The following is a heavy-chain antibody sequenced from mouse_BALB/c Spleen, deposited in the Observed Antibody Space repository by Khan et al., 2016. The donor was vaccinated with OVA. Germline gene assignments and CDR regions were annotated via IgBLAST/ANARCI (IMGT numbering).Heavy chain of an antibody. D-gene: IGHD2-13*01. J-gene: IGHJ3*01. CDR1: GFTFSDYY. CDR3: ARGYYGDPFAY. Sequence: EVELVESGGGLVKPGGSLKLSCAASGFTFSDYYMYWVRQTPEKRLEWVATISDGGSYTYYPDSVKGRFPISRDDAKNNLYLQMSSLKSEDTAMYYWARGYYGDPFAYWGQGTLVTVSA. CDR2: ISDGGSYT. V-gene: IGHV5-4*02.